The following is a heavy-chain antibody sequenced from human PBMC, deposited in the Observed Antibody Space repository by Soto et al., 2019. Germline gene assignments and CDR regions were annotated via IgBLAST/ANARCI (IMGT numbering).Heavy chain of an antibody. J-gene: IGHJ3*02. Sequence: WETLSLTCAVYGGSFSGYYWSWIRQPPGKGLEWIGEINHSGSTNYNPSLKSRVTISVDTSKNQFSLKLSSVTAADTAVYYCARGSSSWYADAFDIWGQGTMVTVSS. D-gene: IGHD6-13*01. CDR2: INHSGST. V-gene: IGHV4-34*01. CDR1: GGSFSGYY. CDR3: ARGSSSWYADAFDI.